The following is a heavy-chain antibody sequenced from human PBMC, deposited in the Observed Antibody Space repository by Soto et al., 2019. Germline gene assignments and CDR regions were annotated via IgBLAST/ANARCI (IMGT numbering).Heavy chain of an antibody. D-gene: IGHD6-13*01. V-gene: IGHV3-23*01. J-gene: IGHJ1*01. CDR3: AKAGAPIYSRETYFQH. CDR2: ISGSGGST. CDR1: GFTFSSYA. Sequence: GGSLRLSCAASGFTFSSYAMSWVRQAPGKGLEWVSAISGSGGSTYYADSVKGRFTISRDNSKNTLYLQMNSLRAEDTAVYYCAKAGAPIYSRETYFQHWGQGTLVTVSS.